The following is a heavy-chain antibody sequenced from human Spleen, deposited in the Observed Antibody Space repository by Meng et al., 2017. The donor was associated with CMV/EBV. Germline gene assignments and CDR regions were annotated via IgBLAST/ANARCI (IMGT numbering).Heavy chain of an antibody. CDR3: ARHSARRYSYGYYYYYGMDV. J-gene: IGHJ6*02. CDR1: GYRFTNYW. D-gene: IGHD5-18*01. CDR2: IYPGDSDT. Sequence: KVSCKDSGYRFTNYWIGWVRQMPGKGLELMGIIYPGDSDTRYSPSFQGQVTISADKSISTAYLQWSSLKASDTAMYYCARHSARRYSYGYYYYYGMDVWGQGTTVTVSS. V-gene: IGHV5-51*01.